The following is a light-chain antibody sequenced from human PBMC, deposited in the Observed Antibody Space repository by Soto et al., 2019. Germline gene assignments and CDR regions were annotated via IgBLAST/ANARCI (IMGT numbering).Light chain of an antibody. CDR1: SSDVGGYNY. Sequence: QSALTQPASVSGSPGQSITISCTGTSSDVGGYNYVSWYQQHPGKAPKLMIYEVSNRPSGVSNRFSGSKSGNTASLTISGLQAEDEADYYCASYTSSNAREGVVFGGGTQLTVL. CDR2: EVS. V-gene: IGLV2-14*01. CDR3: ASYTSSNAREGVV. J-gene: IGLJ2*01.